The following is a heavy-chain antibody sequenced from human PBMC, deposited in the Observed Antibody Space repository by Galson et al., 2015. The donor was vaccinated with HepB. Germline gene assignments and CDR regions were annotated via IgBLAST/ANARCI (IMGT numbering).Heavy chain of an antibody. CDR3: ARRRAISAREFDY. D-gene: IGHD3-3*02. J-gene: IGHJ4*02. CDR2: ITGSGGST. CDR1: GFTFSNYA. Sequence: SLRLSCAASGFTFSNYAMSWVRQAPGKGLEWVSGITGSGGSTYYADAVKGRFTISRDNSKNTLYLQMHSLRVEDTAVYFCARRRAISAREFDYWGQGTLVTVSS. V-gene: IGHV3-23*01.